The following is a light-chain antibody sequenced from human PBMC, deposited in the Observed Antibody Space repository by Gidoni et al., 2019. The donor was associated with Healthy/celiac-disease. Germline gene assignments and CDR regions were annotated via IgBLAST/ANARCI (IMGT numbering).Light chain of an antibody. Sequence: SYVLTQPPSVSVAPGKTARITCGGNNIGSKSVHWYQQKPGKAPVLVVYDDSARPSGIPERFSGSNSGNTATLTISRVEAGDEADYYCQVWDSSSDHSYVFGTGTKVTVL. V-gene: IGLV3-21*03. CDR3: QVWDSSSDHSYV. J-gene: IGLJ1*01. CDR1: NIGSKS. CDR2: DDS.